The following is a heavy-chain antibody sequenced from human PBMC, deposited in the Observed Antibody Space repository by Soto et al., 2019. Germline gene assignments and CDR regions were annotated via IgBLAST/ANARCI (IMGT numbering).Heavy chain of an antibody. V-gene: IGHV6-1*01. CDR1: GDSVSSNSAA. D-gene: IGHD3-9*01. CDR2: TYYRSKWYN. J-gene: IGHJ1*01. CDR3: ARAGYDILTGLPEEEYFQH. Sequence: QSQTLSLTCAISGDSVSSNSAAWNWIRQSPSRGLEWLGRTYYRSKWYNDYAVSVKSRITINPDTSKNQFSLQLNSVTPEDTAVYYCARAGYDILTGLPEEEYFQHWGQGTLVTVSS.